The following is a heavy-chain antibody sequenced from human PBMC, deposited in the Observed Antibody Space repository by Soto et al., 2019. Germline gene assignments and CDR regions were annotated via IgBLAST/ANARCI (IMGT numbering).Heavy chain of an antibody. V-gene: IGHV4-4*02. CDR3: ASKFGELLADAFDI. CDR2: IYHSGSI. D-gene: IGHD3-10*01. CDR1: NASISSRKW. Sequence: QVQLQESGPGLVKPSGTLSLTCTVSNASISSRKWWTWVRQTPGKGLEWIREIYHSGSINHNPSLKSRVTMSLDKSKNQFSLKMTSVTAADTAVYYCASKFGELLADAFDIWGQGTVVTVSS. J-gene: IGHJ3*02.